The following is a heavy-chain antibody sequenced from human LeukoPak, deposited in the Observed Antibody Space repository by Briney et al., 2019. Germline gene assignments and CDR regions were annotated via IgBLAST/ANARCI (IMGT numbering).Heavy chain of an antibody. D-gene: IGHD6-13*01. J-gene: IGHJ5*02. Sequence: ASVTVSCKASGYTFTSYGISWLRQAPGQGLEWMGWISAYNGNTNYAQKLQGRVTMTTDTSTSTAYMELRSLRSDDTAVYYCARVIIAAAGTGWFDPWGQGTLVIVSS. CDR1: GYTFTSYG. V-gene: IGHV1-18*01. CDR2: ISAYNGNT. CDR3: ARVIIAAAGTGWFDP.